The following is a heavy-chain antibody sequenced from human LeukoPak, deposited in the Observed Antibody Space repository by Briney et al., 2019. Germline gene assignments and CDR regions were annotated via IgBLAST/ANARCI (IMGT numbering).Heavy chain of an antibody. CDR3: AKDKQWLQAQLRPEFDY. CDR1: GFTFSSYG. CDR2: ISGSGGST. J-gene: IGHJ4*02. D-gene: IGHD6-19*01. Sequence: GGSLRLSCAASGFTFSSYGMSWVRQAPGKGLEWVSAISGSGGSTYYADSVKGRFTISRDNSKNTLYLQMNSLRAEDTAVYYCAKDKQWLQAQLRPEFDYWGQGTLVTVSS. V-gene: IGHV3-23*01.